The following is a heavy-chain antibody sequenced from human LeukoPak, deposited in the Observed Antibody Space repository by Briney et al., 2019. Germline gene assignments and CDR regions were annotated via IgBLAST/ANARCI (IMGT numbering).Heavy chain of an antibody. CDR2: IKPDGSEK. J-gene: IGHJ3*01. V-gene: IGHV3-7*04. D-gene: IGHD1-26*01. Sequence: GGSLRLSCAGSGFTFSSYWMNWIRQAPGKGLEWVANIKPDGSEKYYVDSAKGRFTISRDNAKNSLYLQVNSLSAEDTAVYYCARASGAAFDVWGQGTMVTVAS. CDR3: ARASGAAFDV. CDR1: GFTFSSYW.